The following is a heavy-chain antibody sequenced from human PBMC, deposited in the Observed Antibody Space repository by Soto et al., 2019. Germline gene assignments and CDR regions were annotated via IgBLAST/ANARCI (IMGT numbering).Heavy chain of an antibody. CDR2: LNIAGTI. J-gene: IGHJ2*01. V-gene: IGHV4-4*07. CDR1: GASISSFN. D-gene: IGHD6-13*01. Sequence: ETLSLTCSVSGASISSFNWNWVRQPAGKGPEWVGRLNIAGTINYNPSLKGRITMSMDTSKNQISLHLRSVTAADTAIYYCARDRGEYTSSWFWYFSHWGHGTLVTVSS. CDR3: ARDRGEYTSSWFWYFSH.